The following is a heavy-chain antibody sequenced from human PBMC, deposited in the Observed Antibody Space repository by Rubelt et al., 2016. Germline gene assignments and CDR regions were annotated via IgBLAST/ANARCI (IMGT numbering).Heavy chain of an antibody. J-gene: IGHJ2*01. CDR2: IYHSGGT. Sequence: QVQLQESGPGLVRPSGTLSLTCAVSGGSISSSNWWSWVRQPPGKGLEWIGEIYHSGGTNYNPSRKSRVPISVDRSKNQFSLKLSSVTAAGTAVYYCARGAEWGYRYFDIWGRGTLVSVSS. V-gene: IGHV4-4*02. CDR1: GGSISSSNW. D-gene: IGHD1-26*01. CDR3: ARGAEWGYRYFDI.